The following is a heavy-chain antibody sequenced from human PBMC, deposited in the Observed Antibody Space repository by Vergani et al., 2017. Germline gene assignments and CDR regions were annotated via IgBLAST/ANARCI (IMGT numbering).Heavy chain of an antibody. CDR1: GGSISSYY. J-gene: IGHJ6*03. D-gene: IGHD3-3*01. CDR2: IYYSGST. V-gene: IGHV4-59*01. Sequence: QVQLQESGPGLVKPSETLSLTCTVSGGSISSYYWSWIRQPPGKGLEWIGYIYYSGSTNYNPSLKSRVTISVDTSKNQFSLKLSSVTAADTAVYYCARAKYYDFWSGYYRHDHPENLDVWGK. CDR3: ARAKYYDFWSGYYRHDHPENLDV.